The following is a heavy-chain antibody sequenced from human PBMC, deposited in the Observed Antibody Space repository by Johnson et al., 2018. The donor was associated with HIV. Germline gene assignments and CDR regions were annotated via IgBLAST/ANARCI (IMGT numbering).Heavy chain of an antibody. CDR3: VRVAAGSSGYYRDAFDI. D-gene: IGHD3-22*01. CDR2: IGTAGDT. CDR1: GFTFSNYD. V-gene: IGHV3-13*01. J-gene: IGHJ3*02. Sequence: VQLVESGGGVVQPGGSLRLSCAASGFTFSNYDMHWVRQTTEKGLEWVSAIGTAGDTYYPDSVKGRFTISRENAKNSLYLQMNSLRAGDTAVYFCVRVAAGSSGYYRDAFDIWGQGTMVTVSS.